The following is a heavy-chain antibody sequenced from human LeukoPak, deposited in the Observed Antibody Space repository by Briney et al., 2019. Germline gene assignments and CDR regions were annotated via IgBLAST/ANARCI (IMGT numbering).Heavy chain of an antibody. CDR1: GGSISSSNW. CDR3: ARAGNGYYDSSGYYNY. D-gene: IGHD3-22*01. Sequence: SETLSLTCAVSGGSISSSNWWSWVRQPPGKGLEWIGEIYHSGSTNYNPSLKSRVTISVDKSKNQFSLKLSSVTAADTAVYYCARAGNGYYDSSGYYNYWGQGTLVTVSS. CDR2: IYHSGST. J-gene: IGHJ4*02. V-gene: IGHV4-4*02.